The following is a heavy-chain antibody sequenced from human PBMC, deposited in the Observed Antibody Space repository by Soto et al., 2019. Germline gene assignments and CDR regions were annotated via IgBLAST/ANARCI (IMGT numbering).Heavy chain of an antibody. V-gene: IGHV1-69*12. Sequence: QVQLVQSGAEVKKPGSSVKVSCKASGGTFSSYAISWVRQAPGQGLEWMGGIIPIFGTANYAQKFQGRVTITADQSTSTAYMELSSQRSEYTAVYYCARGGYSGYGDISYYGMDVWGQGTTVTASS. J-gene: IGHJ6*02. D-gene: IGHD5-12*01. CDR1: GGTFSSYA. CDR3: ARGGYSGYGDISYYGMDV. CDR2: IIPIFGTA.